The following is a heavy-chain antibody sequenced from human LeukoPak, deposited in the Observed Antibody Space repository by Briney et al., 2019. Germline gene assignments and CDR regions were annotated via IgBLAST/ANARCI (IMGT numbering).Heavy chain of an antibody. CDR2: LYYSGST. Sequence: SETLSLTCTVSGGSISRTNYHWGWIRQPPGKGLEWIGSLYYSGSTFYNPSLKSRVTISVDTSKNQFSLKLSSVTAADTAVYYCARTSSIAARYNWFDPWGQGTLVTVSS. D-gene: IGHD6-6*01. CDR3: ARTSSIAARYNWFDP. V-gene: IGHV4-39*07. CDR1: GGSISRTNYH. J-gene: IGHJ5*02.